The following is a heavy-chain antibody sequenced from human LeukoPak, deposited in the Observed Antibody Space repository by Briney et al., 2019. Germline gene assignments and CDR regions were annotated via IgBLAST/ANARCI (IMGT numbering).Heavy chain of an antibody. CDR3: ARHYSSDPFDY. CDR1: GVSISSYY. D-gene: IGHD4-11*01. Sequence: SETLSLTCTVSGVSISSYYWSWVRQPPGKGLEWIGYIYNSGSTNYSPSLKSRVTISVDTSKKQISPRLSSVTAADTAVYYCARHYSSDPFDYWGQGTLVTVSS. V-gene: IGHV4-59*08. J-gene: IGHJ4*02. CDR2: IYNSGST.